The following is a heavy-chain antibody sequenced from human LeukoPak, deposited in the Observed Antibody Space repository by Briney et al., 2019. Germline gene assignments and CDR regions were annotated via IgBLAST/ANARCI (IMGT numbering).Heavy chain of an antibody. CDR2: INHSGST. J-gene: IGHJ6*03. D-gene: IGHD3-10*01. Sequence: TSETLSLTCAVYGGSFSGYYWSWIRQPPGKGLEWIGEINHSGSTNYNPSLKSRVTISVDTSKNRFSLKLRSVTAADTAVYYCARTTTVRGTYYMDVWGKGTTVTVSS. V-gene: IGHV4-34*01. CDR1: GGSFSGYY. CDR3: ARTTTVRGTYYMDV.